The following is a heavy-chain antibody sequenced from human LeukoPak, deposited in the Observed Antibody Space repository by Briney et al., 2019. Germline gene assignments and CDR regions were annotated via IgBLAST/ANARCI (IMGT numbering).Heavy chain of an antibody. J-gene: IGHJ5*02. CDR1: GGSVSSGSYY. Sequence: PSETLSLTCTVSGGSVSSGSYYWSWIRQPPGKGLEWIGYIYYSGSTNYNPSLKSLVTISVDTSKNQFSLKLSSVTAADTAVYYCARGEPSWFDPWGQGTLVTVSS. V-gene: IGHV4-61*01. CDR3: ARGEPSWFDP. CDR2: IYYSGST. D-gene: IGHD1-26*01.